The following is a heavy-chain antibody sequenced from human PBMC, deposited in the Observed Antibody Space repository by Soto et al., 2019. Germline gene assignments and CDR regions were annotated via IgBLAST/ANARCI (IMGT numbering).Heavy chain of an antibody. Sequence: SETLSLTCTVSGGSISSYNWSWIRQPPGKGLEWIGYIYYSGSTNYNPSLKSRVTISVDTSKNQFSLKLSSVTAADTAVYYCARVLSSSSWLKGDYYYMDVWGKGTTVTVSS. J-gene: IGHJ6*03. CDR1: GGSISSYN. D-gene: IGHD6-13*01. V-gene: IGHV4-59*01. CDR2: IYYSGST. CDR3: ARVLSSSSWLKGDYYYMDV.